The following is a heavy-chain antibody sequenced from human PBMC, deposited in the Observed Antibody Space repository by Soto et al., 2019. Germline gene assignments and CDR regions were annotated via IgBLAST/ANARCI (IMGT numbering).Heavy chain of an antibody. J-gene: IGHJ4*02. Sequence: PSETLSLTCTVSGASTSSGSHYWGLVRQPPGKGLEWIGIIYYSGSAYYNPSLKSRVTISVDTSKNQFSLTLSSVTAADTAVYYFARSHSGYDYIFDYWGRGALVTVSS. D-gene: IGHD5-12*01. V-gene: IGHV4-39*01. CDR2: IYYSGSA. CDR1: GASTSSGSHY. CDR3: ARSHSGYDYIFDY.